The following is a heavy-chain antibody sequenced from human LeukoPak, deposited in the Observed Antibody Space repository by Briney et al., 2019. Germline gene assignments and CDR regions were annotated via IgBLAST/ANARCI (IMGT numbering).Heavy chain of an antibody. D-gene: IGHD4/OR15-4a*01. CDR2: ISSGSSYV. J-gene: IGHJ4*02. V-gene: IGHV3-21*01. Sequence: GGSLRLSCAASGFTFTSYTMNWVRRAPGKGLEWVSSISSGSSYVFYADSVRGRFTISRDNAKNSLYLQMNSLRAEDTAVYYCARLTFDYWGQGTLVTVSS. CDR3: ARLTFDY. CDR1: GFTFTSYT.